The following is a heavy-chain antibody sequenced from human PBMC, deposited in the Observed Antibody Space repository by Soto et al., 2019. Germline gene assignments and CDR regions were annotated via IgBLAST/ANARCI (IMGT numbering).Heavy chain of an antibody. CDR3: ASLGYSGYDVFDY. V-gene: IGHV3-48*01. D-gene: IGHD5-12*01. J-gene: IGHJ4*02. CDR1: GFTFSSYS. Sequence: EVQLVESGGGLVQPGGSLRLSCAASGFTFSSYSMNWVRQAPGKGLEWVSYISSSSSTIYYADSVKGRFTISRDNAKKSLYLQMSGLRAEDTAVYYCASLGYSGYDVFDYWGQGTLVTVSS. CDR2: ISSSSSTI.